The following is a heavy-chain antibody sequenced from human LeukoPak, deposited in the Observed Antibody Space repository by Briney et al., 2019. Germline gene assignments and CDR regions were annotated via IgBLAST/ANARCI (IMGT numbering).Heavy chain of an antibody. V-gene: IGHV3-23*01. CDR2: ISGSGGST. Sequence: GGSLRLSCAASGFTFSSYAMSWVRQAPGKGLEWVSAISGSGGSTYYADSVKGRFTISRDNSKNTLYLQMNSLRAEDTAVYYCARGPYSSSSDRETYYYYYYMDVWGKGTTVTVSS. CDR1: GFTFSSYA. D-gene: IGHD6-6*01. J-gene: IGHJ6*03. CDR3: ARGPYSSSSDRETYYYYYYMDV.